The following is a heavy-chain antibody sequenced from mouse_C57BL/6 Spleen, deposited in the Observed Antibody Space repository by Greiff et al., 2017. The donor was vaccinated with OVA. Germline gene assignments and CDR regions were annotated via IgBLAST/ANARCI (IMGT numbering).Heavy chain of an antibody. J-gene: IGHJ4*01. CDR2: IDPSDSYT. CDR3: ARSDAGSAMDY. CDR1: GYTFTSYW. Sequence: VQLQQPGAELVMPGASVKLSCKASGYTFTSYWMHWVKQRPGQGLEWIGEIDPSDSYTNYNQKFKGKSTLTVDKSSSTAYMQLSSLTSEDSAVYYCARSDAGSAMDYWGQGTSVTVSS. V-gene: IGHV1-69*01.